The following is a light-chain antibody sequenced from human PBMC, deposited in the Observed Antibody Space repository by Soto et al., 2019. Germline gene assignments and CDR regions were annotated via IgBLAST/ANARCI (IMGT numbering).Light chain of an antibody. CDR2: DAS. CDR1: QTIGSW. J-gene: IGKJ1*01. Sequence: DIHMTQSPSTLSGSVGDIVTVTCRASQTIGSWLAWYQQKPGRAPKLLIFDASSLESGVPSRLSGNGSGTEFNLTISGLQPDDFASYYCQKYNSYSGMCGQGTKVDIK. CDR3: QKYNSYSGM. V-gene: IGKV1-5*01.